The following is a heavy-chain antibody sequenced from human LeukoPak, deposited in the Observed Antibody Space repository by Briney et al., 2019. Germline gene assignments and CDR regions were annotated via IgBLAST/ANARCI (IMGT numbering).Heavy chain of an antibody. J-gene: IGHJ4*02. CDR1: GFTFSSYG. CDR3: AKDTGGNLLAAAGLDY. V-gene: IGHV3-30*18. D-gene: IGHD6-13*01. Sequence: ERSLRLSCAASGFTFSSYGMHWVRQAPGKGLEWVAVISYDGSNKYYADSVKGRFTISRDNSKNTLYLQMNSLRAEDTAVYYCAKDTGGNLLAAAGLDYWGQGTLVTVSS. CDR2: ISYDGSNK.